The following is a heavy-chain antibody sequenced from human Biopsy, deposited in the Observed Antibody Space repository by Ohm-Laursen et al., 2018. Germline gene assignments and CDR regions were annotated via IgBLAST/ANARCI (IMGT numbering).Heavy chain of an antibody. V-gene: IGHV3-23*01. Sequence: SLRLSCTAPGFTFTSYGMHWVRQAPGKGLEWVSVLSGSGGTTYYADSVKGRFTISRDNSKNTLFLQMNSRRAADTAIYYCASDLNGDPSAFDYWGQGTPGTGSS. CDR1: GFTFTSYG. CDR3: ASDLNGDPSAFDY. CDR2: LSGSGGTT. D-gene: IGHD4-17*01. J-gene: IGHJ4*02.